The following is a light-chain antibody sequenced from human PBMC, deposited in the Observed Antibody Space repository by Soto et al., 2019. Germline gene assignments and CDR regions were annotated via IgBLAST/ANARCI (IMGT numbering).Light chain of an antibody. CDR2: GAS. J-gene: IGKJ4*01. CDR3: QQYGSSPPT. Sequence: EIVLTQSPGTLSLSPGERATLSCRASQSVSKNYLAWYQQKPGQAPRLLINGASSRATGIPDRFSGGGSGTDFTLTISRLEPEDFAVYYCQQYGSSPPTFGAGTKVAIK. V-gene: IGKV3-20*01. CDR1: QSVSKNY.